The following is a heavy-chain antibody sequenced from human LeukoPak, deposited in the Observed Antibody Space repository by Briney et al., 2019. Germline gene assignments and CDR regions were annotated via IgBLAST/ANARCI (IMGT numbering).Heavy chain of an antibody. CDR2: IYYSGST. V-gene: IGHV4-59*01. Sequence: SETLSLTCTVSGGSLHNYYWSWIRQPPGKGLEWIGYIYYSGSTNYNPSLKSRVTISVDTSKNQLSLKLSSVTAADTAVYYCARGTGTTGVDPWGQGTLVTVSS. CDR1: GGSLHNYY. J-gene: IGHJ5*02. D-gene: IGHD1-7*01. CDR3: ARGTGTTGVDP.